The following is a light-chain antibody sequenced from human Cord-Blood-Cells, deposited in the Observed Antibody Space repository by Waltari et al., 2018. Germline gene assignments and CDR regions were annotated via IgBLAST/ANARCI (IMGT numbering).Light chain of an antibody. J-gene: IGKJ1*01. V-gene: IGKV1-39*01. Sequence: DIQMTQSPSSLSASVGDRVTITCRASQSISIYLNWYQQKPGKAPKLLIYAASSLQSGVPSRFSGSGSGTDFTLTISSLQPEDFATYYCQQSYSTPPGTVGQGTKVEIK. CDR3: QQSYSTPPGT. CDR1: QSISIY. CDR2: AAS.